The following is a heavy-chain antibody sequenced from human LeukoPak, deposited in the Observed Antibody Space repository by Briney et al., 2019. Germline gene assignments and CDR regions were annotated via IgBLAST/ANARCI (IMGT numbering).Heavy chain of an antibody. CDR3: ARKDGDY. V-gene: IGHV4-4*07. CDR1: GASITSFH. Sequence: SETLSHTCTVSGASITSFHWTWIRQPAGMGLEWIGLIYSSGSTIYNPSLQSRVAMSVDMTKNQLSLKLSSVTAADTAMYYCARKDGDYWGQGTLVTVSS. CDR2: IYSSGST. J-gene: IGHJ4*02. D-gene: IGHD6-6*01.